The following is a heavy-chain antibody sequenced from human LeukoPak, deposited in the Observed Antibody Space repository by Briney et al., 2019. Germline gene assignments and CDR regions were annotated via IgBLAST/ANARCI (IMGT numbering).Heavy chain of an antibody. CDR1: GFTFSSYG. Sequence: GRSLRLSCAASGFTFSSYGMHWVRQAPGKGLEWVAVIWYDGSNKYYADSVKGRFTISRDNSKNTLYLQMNSLRAEGTAVYYCAKDSGAGDYGSWGQGALVTVSS. D-gene: IGHD4-17*01. V-gene: IGHV3-33*06. J-gene: IGHJ5*02. CDR3: AKDSGAGDYGS. CDR2: IWYDGSNK.